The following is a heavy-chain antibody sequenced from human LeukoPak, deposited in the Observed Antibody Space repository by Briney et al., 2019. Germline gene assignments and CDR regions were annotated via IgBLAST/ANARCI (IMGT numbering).Heavy chain of an antibody. CDR3: ARMRPYDSTGYSPGHYMDV. D-gene: IGHD3-22*01. Sequence: SETLSLTCSVSGGPMYSYYWSWIRQTAGKGLEWIGRFYVGVGPNYNPSLKSRVTTSVDTSKNQFVLKLSAVTAADTAVYYCARMRPYDSTGYSPGHYMDVWGKGTTVTVYS. J-gene: IGHJ6*03. CDR2: FYVGVGP. CDR1: GGPMYSYY. V-gene: IGHV4-4*07.